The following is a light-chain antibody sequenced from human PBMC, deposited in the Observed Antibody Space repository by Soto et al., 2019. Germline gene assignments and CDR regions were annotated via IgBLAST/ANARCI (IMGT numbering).Light chain of an antibody. CDR2: GAS. CDR1: QSVSSSY. V-gene: IGKV3-20*01. J-gene: IGKJ3*01. Sequence: EIVLTQSPGTLSLSPGERATLSCRASQSVSSSYLAWYQQKPGQAPRLLIYGASSRATGIPDRFSGSGSGTALTLTISRLEPEDFEVDYCHQYGSSRFTFGPGTKVDIK. CDR3: HQYGSSRFT.